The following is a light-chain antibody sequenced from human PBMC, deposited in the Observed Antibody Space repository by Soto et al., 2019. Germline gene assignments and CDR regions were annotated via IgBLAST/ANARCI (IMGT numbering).Light chain of an antibody. CDR3: QKYDMEPPGT. Sequence: DIQMTQSQSSLSASVGARATIPCRASQGINNFLAWYQQRPGKVPKLLIFGASTLQSGVSSRFSGSGSGTDFSLTISNLQPEDIATYYCQKYDMEPPGTFGQGTKVDIK. J-gene: IGKJ1*01. V-gene: IGKV1-27*01. CDR2: GAS. CDR1: QGINNF.